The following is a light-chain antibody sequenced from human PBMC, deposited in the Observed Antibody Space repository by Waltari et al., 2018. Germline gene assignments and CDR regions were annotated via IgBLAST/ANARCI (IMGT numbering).Light chain of an antibody. J-gene: IGLJ3*02. V-gene: IGLV2-23*01. CDR3: CSYAGSSAPRV. CDR2: EGS. Sequence: QSALTQPASVSGSPGQSITISCTGSSSDVGSYNLVSWYQQHPGKAPKLMIYEGSKLPSGVSNRFSGSKSDNTASLTISGLQAEDEAHYYCCSYAGSSAPRVFGGGTKLTVL. CDR1: SSDVGSYNL.